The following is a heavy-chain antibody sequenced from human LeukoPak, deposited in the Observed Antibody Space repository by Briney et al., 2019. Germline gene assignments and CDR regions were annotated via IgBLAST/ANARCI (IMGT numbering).Heavy chain of an antibody. CDR2: IYYTGST. Sequence: SETLSLTCTVSRGSVSSSTYYWSWVRQPPGKGLEWIASIYYTGSTYYNPSLKSRVTISLDMSKNEFFLTMTSVTAANTAVYFCTAEKNGSPHYWGQGTQVTVSS. D-gene: IGHD2-8*01. J-gene: IGHJ4*02. CDR1: RGSVSSSTYY. CDR3: TAEKNGSPHY. V-gene: IGHV4-39*07.